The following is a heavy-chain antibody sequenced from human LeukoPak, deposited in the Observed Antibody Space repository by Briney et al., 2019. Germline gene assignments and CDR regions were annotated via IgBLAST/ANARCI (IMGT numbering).Heavy chain of an antibody. Sequence: ASVKVSCKTSGYTFTGYYIHWVRQAPGQGLEWMGWINTNTGNPTYAQGFTGRFVFSLDTSVSTAYLQISSLKAEDTAVYYCARDRWELATNHSFDIWGQGTMVTVSS. CDR1: GYTFTGYY. CDR3: ARDRWELATNHSFDI. CDR2: INTNTGNP. D-gene: IGHD1-26*01. V-gene: IGHV7-4-1*02. J-gene: IGHJ3*02.